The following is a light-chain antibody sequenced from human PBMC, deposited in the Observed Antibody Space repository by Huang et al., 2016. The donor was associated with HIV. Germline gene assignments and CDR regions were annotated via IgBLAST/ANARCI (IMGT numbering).Light chain of an antibody. Sequence: DIQMTQSPSSLSASVGDRVTITCRASQNINSYLNWYQQKPGKAPNLLIYRSSNFQNGVPSSFSGSGSGTHFTLTISSLQPEDFATYYCQQSYSAPPWTFGQGTKVEIK. J-gene: IGKJ1*01. CDR2: RSS. CDR3: QQSYSAPPWT. V-gene: IGKV1-39*01. CDR1: QNINSY.